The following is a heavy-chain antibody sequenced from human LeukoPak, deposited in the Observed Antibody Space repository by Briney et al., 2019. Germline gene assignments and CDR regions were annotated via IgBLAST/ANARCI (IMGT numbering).Heavy chain of an antibody. CDR2: IWYDGSNK. Sequence: NPGGSLRLSCAASGFTFSSYGMHWVRQAPGKGLEWVAVIWYDGSNKYYADSVKGRFTISRDNSKNTLYLQMNSLRAEDTAVYYCAREEQPESPSFLDYWGQGTLVTVSS. CDR1: GFTFSSYG. V-gene: IGHV3-33*01. D-gene: IGHD1-14*01. J-gene: IGHJ4*02. CDR3: AREEQPESPSFLDY.